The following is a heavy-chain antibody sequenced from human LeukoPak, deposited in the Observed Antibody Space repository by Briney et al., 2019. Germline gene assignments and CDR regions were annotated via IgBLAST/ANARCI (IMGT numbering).Heavy chain of an antibody. D-gene: IGHD3-16*01. CDR2: ISSSSSYI. J-gene: IGHJ4*02. V-gene: IGHV3-21*01. Sequence: GGSLGLSCAASGFTFSSYSMNWVRQAPGKGLEWVSSISSSSSYIYYADSVKGRFTISKDNAKNSLYLQMNSLRAEDTAVYYCAREGARLTLDYWGQGTLVTVSS. CDR3: AREGARLTLDY. CDR1: GFTFSSYS.